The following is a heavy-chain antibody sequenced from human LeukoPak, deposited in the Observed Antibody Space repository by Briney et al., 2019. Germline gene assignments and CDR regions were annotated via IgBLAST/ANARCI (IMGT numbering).Heavy chain of an antibody. Sequence: GGSLRLSCAASGFRFSNYGMHRVRQAPGKGLEWVALIWYDGSNKYYADSVKGRFTISRDNSKNTLYLQMNSLRAEDTAVYYCGTVRGPDSSRWYSDYWGQGTLVTVSS. V-gene: IGHV3-33*01. CDR1: GFRFSNYG. CDR2: IWYDGSNK. D-gene: IGHD6-13*01. CDR3: GTVRGPDSSRWYSDY. J-gene: IGHJ4*02.